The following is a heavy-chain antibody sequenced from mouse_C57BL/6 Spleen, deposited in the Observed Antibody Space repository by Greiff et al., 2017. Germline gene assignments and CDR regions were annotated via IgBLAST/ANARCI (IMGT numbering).Heavy chain of an antibody. CDR2: IDPEDGET. D-gene: IGHD2-3*01. CDR3: ARSDGYNRVYYYAMDY. Sequence: VHVKQSGAELVKPGASVKLSCTASGFNIKDYYMHWVKQRTEQGLEWIGRIDPEDGETKYAPKFQGKATITADTSSNTAYLQLSSLTSEDTAVYYCARSDGYNRVYYYAMDYWGQGTSVTVSS. J-gene: IGHJ4*01. CDR1: GFNIKDYY. V-gene: IGHV14-2*01.